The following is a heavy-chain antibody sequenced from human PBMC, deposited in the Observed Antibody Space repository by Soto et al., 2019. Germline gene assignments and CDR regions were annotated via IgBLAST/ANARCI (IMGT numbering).Heavy chain of an antibody. CDR3: ARGKYNWNDEPDAFDI. V-gene: IGHV4-59*01. D-gene: IGHD1-1*01. CDR2: IYYSGST. J-gene: IGHJ3*02. Sequence: QVQLQESGPGLVKPSETLSLTCTVSGGSISSYYWSWIRQPPVKGLEWIGYIYYSGSTNYNPSLKSRVTISVDTSKNQFSLKLSSVTAADTAVYYCARGKYNWNDEPDAFDIWGQGTMVTVSS. CDR1: GGSISSYY.